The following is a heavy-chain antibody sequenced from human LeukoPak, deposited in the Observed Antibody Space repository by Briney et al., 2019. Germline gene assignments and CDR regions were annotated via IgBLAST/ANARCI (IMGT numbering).Heavy chain of an antibody. D-gene: IGHD3-9*01. CDR3: AQAPNSDWSGVDS. CDR2: INPAGSAK. J-gene: IGHJ5*01. CDR1: GFSFSGHW. V-gene: IGHV3-7*01. Sequence: PGGSLRLSCAASGFSFSGHWMNWARHRPGKGRGCVSHINPAGSAKNYADSVKGRFTISRDNAKNTRYLQMNSLRAEDTAVYYFAQAPNSDWSGVDSWG.